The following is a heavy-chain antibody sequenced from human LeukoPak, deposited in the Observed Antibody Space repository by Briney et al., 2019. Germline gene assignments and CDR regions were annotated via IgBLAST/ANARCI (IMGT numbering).Heavy chain of an antibody. J-gene: IGHJ1*01. Sequence: ASVKVSCKASGYSFTSNYIHWVRQAPGQGLEWMGMIYPRDGSTSYAQKFQGRVTVTRDTSTSTVHMELSGLRSEDTAVYYCARDSSDIRSLIAHWGQGTLVTVSS. CDR3: ARDSSDIRSLIAH. CDR2: IYPRDGST. CDR1: GYSFTSNY. V-gene: IGHV1-46*01. D-gene: IGHD2-15*01.